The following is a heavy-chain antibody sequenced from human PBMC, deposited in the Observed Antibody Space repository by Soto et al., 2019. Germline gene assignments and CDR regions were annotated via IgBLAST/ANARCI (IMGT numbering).Heavy chain of an antibody. J-gene: IGHJ5*02. D-gene: IGHD2-21*02. CDR1: GGTVASSHW. CDR2: VYHTGDT. V-gene: IGHV4-4*02. Sequence: SETLSLTCGVSGGTVASSHWWSWVRQSPSRGLEWIGNVYHTGDTNFNPSLQSRVTFSVDKSNNQFSLRLTSLTAADTAVYFCAREIVTAGGNNYFDPWGPGTLVTVSS. CDR3: AREIVTAGGNNYFDP.